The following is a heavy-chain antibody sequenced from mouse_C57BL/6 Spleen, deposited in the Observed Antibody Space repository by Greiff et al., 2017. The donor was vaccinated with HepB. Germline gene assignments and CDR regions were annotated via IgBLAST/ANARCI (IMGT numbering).Heavy chain of an antibody. CDR1: GYTFTGYW. Sequence: QVQLQQSGAELMKPGASVKLSCKATGYTFTGYWIEWVKQRPGHGLEWIGEILPGSGSTNYNEKFKGKATFTADTSSNTAYMQLSSLTTEDSAIYYWAREGIITTVRDYYAMDYWGQGTSVTVSS. J-gene: IGHJ4*01. D-gene: IGHD1-1*01. CDR2: ILPGSGST. V-gene: IGHV1-9*01. CDR3: AREGIITTVRDYYAMDY.